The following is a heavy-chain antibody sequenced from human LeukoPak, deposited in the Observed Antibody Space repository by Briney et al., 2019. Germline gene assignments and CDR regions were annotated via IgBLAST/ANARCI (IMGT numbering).Heavy chain of an antibody. CDR1: GYSISSGYY. CDR3: ARGANSYDFWSAFDI. Sequence: NTSETLSLTCTVSGYSISSGYYWGWIRQPPGKGLEWIGSIYHTGSTYYNPSLKSRVTISVDTSRNQFSLKLSSVTAADTAVYYCARGANSYDFWSAFDIWGQGTMVTVSS. J-gene: IGHJ3*02. V-gene: IGHV4-38-2*02. D-gene: IGHD3-3*01. CDR2: IYHTGST.